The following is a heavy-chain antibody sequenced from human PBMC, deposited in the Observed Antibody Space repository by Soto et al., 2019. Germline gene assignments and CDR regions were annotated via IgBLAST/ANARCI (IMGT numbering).Heavy chain of an antibody. D-gene: IGHD3-22*01. CDR2: ISGSGGST. Sequence: GGSLRLSCAASGFTFSSYAMSWVRQAPGKGLEWFSAISGSGGSTYYADSVKGRFTISRDNSKNTLYLQMNSLRAEDTAVYYCARARTNYYDSSGYYYFDYWGQGTLVTVSS. CDR3: ARARTNYYDSSGYYYFDY. J-gene: IGHJ4*02. V-gene: IGHV3-23*01. CDR1: GFTFSSYA.